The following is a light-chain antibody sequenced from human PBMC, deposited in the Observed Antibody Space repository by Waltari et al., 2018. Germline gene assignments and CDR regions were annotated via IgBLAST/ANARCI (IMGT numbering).Light chain of an antibody. CDR3: YSTDSSGNHRV. V-gene: IGLV3-10*01. J-gene: IGLJ3*02. CDR1: DVPKTH. CDR2: EDT. Sequence: SYELTQPPSVPVSPGQTARITCSGADVPKTHAYWYQQKPGQAPVVVIYEDTKRPSGIPERFSGSSSGTMATFTISGAQVEDEADYYCYSTDSSGNHRVFGRGTKLTVL.